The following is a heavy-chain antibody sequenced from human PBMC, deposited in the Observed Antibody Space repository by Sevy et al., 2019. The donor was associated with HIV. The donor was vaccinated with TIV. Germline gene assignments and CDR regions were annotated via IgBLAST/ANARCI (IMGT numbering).Heavy chain of an antibody. Sequence: GGSLRLSCAASGLTFSSYWMSWVRQAPGKGLEWVANIKEDGREQYYVDSVKGRFTVSRDNAKNSLYLQLNSLRAEDTAVYYCTKFYGTGSYVDYWGQETLVTVSS. V-gene: IGHV3-7*01. CDR2: IKEDGREQ. CDR3: TKFYGTGSYVDY. CDR1: GLTFSSYW. J-gene: IGHJ4*02. D-gene: IGHD6-19*01.